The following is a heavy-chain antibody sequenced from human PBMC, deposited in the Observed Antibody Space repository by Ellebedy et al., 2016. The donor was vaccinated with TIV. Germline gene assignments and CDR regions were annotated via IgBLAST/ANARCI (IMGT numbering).Heavy chain of an antibody. J-gene: IGHJ4*02. D-gene: IGHD6-6*01. CDR2: IYPGDSDT. CDR3: ARSPPSSSSSFSDYFDY. CDR1: GYSFTSYW. V-gene: IGHV5-51*01. Sequence: GGSLRLSCKGSGYSFTSYWIGWVRQMPGKGLEWMGIIYPGDSDTRYSPSFQGQVTISADKSISTAYLQWSSLKASDTAMYYCARSPPSSSSSFSDYFDYWGQGTLVTVSS.